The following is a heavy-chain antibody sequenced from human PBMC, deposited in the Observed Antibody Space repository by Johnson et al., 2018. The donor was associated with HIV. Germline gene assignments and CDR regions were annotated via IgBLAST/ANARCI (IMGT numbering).Heavy chain of an antibody. D-gene: IGHD5-12*01. CDR3: AREGYSGYDSSGDAFDI. J-gene: IGHJ3*02. CDR2: IYSRGST. Sequence: VQLVESGGGLVQPGRSLRLSCAASGFTVSSSSMSWVRQAPGKGLEWVSVIYSRGSTYYADSVKGRFTISRDNSKNTLYLPMNSLRAEDTAVYYCAREGYSGYDSSGDAFDIWGQGTMVTVSS. V-gene: IGHV3-53*01. CDR1: GFTVSSSS.